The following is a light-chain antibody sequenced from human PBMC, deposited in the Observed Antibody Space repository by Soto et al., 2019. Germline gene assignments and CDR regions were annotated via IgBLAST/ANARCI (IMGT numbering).Light chain of an antibody. V-gene: IGKV1-39*01. Sequence: DIQMTQSPSSLSASVVDRVTITFRASQSISMYLNWYQQKPGKAPKLLIYAASSLQSGAPSRFSGSGSGTDFTFIISSLQPEDFATYYCQQGYDTPATFGGGTKVDNK. J-gene: IGKJ4*01. CDR2: AAS. CDR3: QQGYDTPAT. CDR1: QSISMY.